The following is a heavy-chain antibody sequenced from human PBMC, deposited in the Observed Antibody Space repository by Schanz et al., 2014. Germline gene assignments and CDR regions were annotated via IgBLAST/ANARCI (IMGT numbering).Heavy chain of an antibody. V-gene: IGHV3-30*04. CDR2: TSTDGTKT. Sequence: QVQLVESGGGVVQPGRSLRLSCAASGFSFSTYAMHWVRQAPGKGLEWVAVTSTDGTKTYYAASVKGHFTISRDDSKNTLYLQMNSLRAEDTAIYYCARDGRKYSSGTLDYFDNWGQGTLVTVSS. CDR3: ARDGRKYSSGTLDYFDN. CDR1: GFSFSTYA. D-gene: IGHD6-25*01. J-gene: IGHJ4*02.